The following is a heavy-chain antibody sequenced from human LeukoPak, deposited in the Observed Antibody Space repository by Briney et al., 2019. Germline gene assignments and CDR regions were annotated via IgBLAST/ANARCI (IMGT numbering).Heavy chain of an antibody. CDR1: GYIFTNNA. J-gene: IGHJ4*02. CDR3: AREGSSWHGGFDY. V-gene: IGHV1-3*01. Sequence: ASVKVSCKASGYIFTNNAMHWVRQAPGQRLEWMGWIDAGNGNTKYSQKFQGRVTITRDTSASTAYMELSSLKSEDTAVYYCAREGSSWHGGFDYWGQGTLVTVSS. CDR2: IDAGNGNT. D-gene: IGHD6-13*01.